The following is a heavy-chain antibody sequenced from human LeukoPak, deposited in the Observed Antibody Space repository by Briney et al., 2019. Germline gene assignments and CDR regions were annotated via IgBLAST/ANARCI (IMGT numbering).Heavy chain of an antibody. V-gene: IGHV3-23*01. CDR3: ANTVGFGEFPGWFDP. J-gene: IGHJ5*02. D-gene: IGHD3-10*01. CDR1: GFTFSSYA. CDR2: ISGSGGST. Sequence: GGSLRLSCAASGFTFSSYAMSWVRQAPGKGLEWVSAISGSGGSTYYADSVKGRFTISRDNSKNTLYLQMNSLRAEDTAVYYCANTVGFGEFPGWFDPWGQGTLVTVSS.